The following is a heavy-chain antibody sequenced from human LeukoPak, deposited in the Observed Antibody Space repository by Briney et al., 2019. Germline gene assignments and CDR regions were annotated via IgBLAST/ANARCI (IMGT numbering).Heavy chain of an antibody. Sequence: SQTLSLTCAVYVASSSGYYWSWIRQPPGKGREWSGEINHSGSTNSNPSLKSRVTISVDTSNNQFSLKLSSVTAADTAVYYCAVGYCSSTSCQGPNDAFDIWGQGTMVTVSS. CDR3: AVGYCSSTSCQGPNDAFDI. D-gene: IGHD2-2*01. J-gene: IGHJ3*02. CDR1: VASSSGYY. CDR2: INHSGST. V-gene: IGHV4-34*01.